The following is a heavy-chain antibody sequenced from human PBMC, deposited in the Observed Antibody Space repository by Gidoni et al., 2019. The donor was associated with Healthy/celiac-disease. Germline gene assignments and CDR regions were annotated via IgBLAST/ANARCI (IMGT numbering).Heavy chain of an antibody. CDR3: ARGRGYYYDSSGYYLDY. Sequence: AASGFTFSGYAMHWVRQAPGQGLEWVAVISYDGSNKYYADSVKGRFTISRDNSKNTLYLQMNSLRAEDTAVYYCARGRGYYYDSSGYYLDYWGQGTLVTVSS. V-gene: IGHV3-30-3*01. J-gene: IGHJ4*02. D-gene: IGHD3-22*01. CDR2: ISYDGSNK. CDR1: GFTFSGYA.